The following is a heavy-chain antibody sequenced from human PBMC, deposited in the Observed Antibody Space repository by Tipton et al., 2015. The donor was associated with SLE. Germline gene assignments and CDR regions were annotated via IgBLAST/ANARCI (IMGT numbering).Heavy chain of an antibody. CDR2: INHSGST. D-gene: IGHD6-13*01. CDR1: GGSFSGYY. V-gene: IGHV4-34*01. J-gene: IGHJ6*03. CDR3: ARRGDYRSSWYVASYYYMDV. Sequence: TLSLTCAVYGGSFSGYYWSWIRQPPGKGLEWIGEINHSGSTTYNSSLKSRLTMSIDTSKNQFSLKLSSVTAADTSVYYCARRGDYRSSWYVASYYYMDVWGKGTTVTVSS.